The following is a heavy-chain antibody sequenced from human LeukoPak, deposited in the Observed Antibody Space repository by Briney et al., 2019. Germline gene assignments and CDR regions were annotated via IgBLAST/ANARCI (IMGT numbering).Heavy chain of an antibody. V-gene: IGHV3-23*01. CDR3: AKHLGSHSFLFYYMDV. D-gene: IGHD2-21*01. J-gene: IGHJ6*03. CDR1: QFTFSRFA. Sequence: GGSLRLSCEASQFTFSRFAMSWIRQAPGTGLEWVSTLSGSGTATYYADSVKGRFTTPRDNSKDTLYLQMDNLRADDTAVYYCAKHLGSHSFLFYYMDVWGTGTSVIVSS. CDR2: LSGSGTAT.